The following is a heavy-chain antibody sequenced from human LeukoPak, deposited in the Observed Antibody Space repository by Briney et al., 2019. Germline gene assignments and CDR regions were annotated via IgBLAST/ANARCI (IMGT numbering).Heavy chain of an antibody. Sequence: PGGSLRLSCAASGFTFSSYGMNWVRRAPGKGLEWVSGISISYSRTYYADSVKGRFTISRDNSRNTLHLQMNSLRAEDTAIYYCAKVSGQVEDWGQGTLVTVTS. J-gene: IGHJ4*02. D-gene: IGHD6-19*01. CDR1: GFTFSSYG. V-gene: IGHV3-23*01. CDR3: AKVSGQVED. CDR2: ISISYSRT.